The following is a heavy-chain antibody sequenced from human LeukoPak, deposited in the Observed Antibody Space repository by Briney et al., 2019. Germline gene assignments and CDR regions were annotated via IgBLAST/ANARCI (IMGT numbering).Heavy chain of an antibody. V-gene: IGHV4-30-2*01. Sequence: SETLSLTCAVSGGSISSGGYSWSWIRQPPGKGLEWIGYIYHSGSTYYNPALKSRATITVDRSNNQFSPNLSSVTAADTAGYYCAMTYYYGSGSDALVIWGEGAMVTVSS. D-gene: IGHD3-10*01. CDR1: GGSISSGGYS. J-gene: IGHJ3*02. CDR2: IYHSGST. CDR3: AMTYYYGSGSDALVI.